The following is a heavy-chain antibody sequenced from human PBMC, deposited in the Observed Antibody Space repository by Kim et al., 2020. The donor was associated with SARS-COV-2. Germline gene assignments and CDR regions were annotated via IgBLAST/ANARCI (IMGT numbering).Heavy chain of an antibody. Sequence: GGSLRLSCSASGFTFSSYAMHWVRQAPGKGLEYVSGISTNGGSTYYADSVKDRFIISRDNSRNMLNLQMSSLRSEDTAVYYCVKERTSGWYDFDYWGLGTLVTVSS. CDR2: ISTNGGST. CDR1: GFTFSSYA. J-gene: IGHJ4*02. D-gene: IGHD6-19*01. CDR3: VKERTSGWYDFDY. V-gene: IGHV3-64D*06.